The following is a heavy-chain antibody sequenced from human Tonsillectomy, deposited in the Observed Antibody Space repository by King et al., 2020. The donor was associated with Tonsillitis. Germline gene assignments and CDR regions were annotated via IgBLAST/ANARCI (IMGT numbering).Heavy chain of an antibody. CDR3: ARGDFDP. J-gene: IGHJ5*02. CDR2: INHSGST. CDR1: GGSFSAYY. Sequence: VQLQQWGAGLLKPSETLSLTCAVYGGSFSAYYWSWIRQPPGKGLEWIGEINHSGSTNYKQSLKSRVTISVDTSKNQFSLNLSSVTAADTAVYYCARGDFDPWGQGTLVTVSS. V-gene: IGHV4-34*01.